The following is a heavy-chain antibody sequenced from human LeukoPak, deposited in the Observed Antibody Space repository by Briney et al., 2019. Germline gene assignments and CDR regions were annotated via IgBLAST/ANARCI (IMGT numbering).Heavy chain of an antibody. V-gene: IGHV4-39*07. CDR1: GVSISSSSYY. Sequence: PSETLSLTCTVSGVSISSSSYYWRWLRQPPGKGLEWIASIDYSGSTYYNPSLKRRVTISVDTSKNQFSLKLSSVTAADTAVYYCARGRMRVERLTPLDYWGEGTLVTVSS. CDR3: ARGRMRVERLTPLDY. D-gene: IGHD5-24*01. J-gene: IGHJ4*02. CDR2: IDYSGST.